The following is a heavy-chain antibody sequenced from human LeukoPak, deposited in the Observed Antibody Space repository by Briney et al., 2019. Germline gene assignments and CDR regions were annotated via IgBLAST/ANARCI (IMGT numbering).Heavy chain of an antibody. CDR1: GGSISSYY. CDR3: ARGKWETPMSFLVDY. D-gene: IGHD1-26*01. V-gene: IGHV4-59*01. CDR2: IYYSGST. Sequence: SSETLSLTCTVSGGSISSYYWSWIRQPPGKGLEWIGYIYYSGSTNYNPSLKSRVTISVDTSKNQFSLKLSSVTAADTAVYYCARGKWETPMSFLVDYWGQGTLVTVSS. J-gene: IGHJ4*02.